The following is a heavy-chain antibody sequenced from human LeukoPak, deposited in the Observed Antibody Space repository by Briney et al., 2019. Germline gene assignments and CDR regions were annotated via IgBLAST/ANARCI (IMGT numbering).Heavy chain of an antibody. V-gene: IGHV3-74*01. D-gene: IGHD1-1*01. J-gene: IGHJ2*01. CDR2: INSDGSST. CDR1: GFTLSNYW. Sequence: GGSLRLSCAVSGFTLSNYWMYWVRQAPGKRLVWVARINSDGSSTTYADSVEGRFTISRDNTKSMLHLQMHSLRVDDSAVYFCTGTTTTADWYFDLWGRGTLVTVSS. CDR3: TGTTTTADWYFDL.